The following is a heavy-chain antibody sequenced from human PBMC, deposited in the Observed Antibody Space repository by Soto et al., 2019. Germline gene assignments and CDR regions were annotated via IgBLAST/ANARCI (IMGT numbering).Heavy chain of an antibody. CDR2: TYYRSKWYN. CDR3: ASRDPLLYDCSSTSCPPAAFDI. D-gene: IGHD2-2*01. Sequence: PSQTLSLTCAISGDSVSSNSAAWNWIRQSPSRGLEWLGRTYYRSKWYNDYAVSVKSRITINPDTSKNQFSLQLNSVTPEDTAVYYCASRDPLLYDCSSTSCPPAAFDIWGKGTMVTVSS. V-gene: IGHV6-1*01. J-gene: IGHJ3*02. CDR1: GDSVSSNSAA.